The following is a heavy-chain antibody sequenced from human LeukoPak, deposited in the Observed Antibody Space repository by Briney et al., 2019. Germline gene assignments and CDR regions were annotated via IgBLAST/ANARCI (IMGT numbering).Heavy chain of an antibody. D-gene: IGHD5-24*01. CDR2: IYYSGSS. Sequence: PSETLSLTCTVSGGSISSSNYYWGWIRQPPGKGLEWIGSIYYSGSSYYNPSLKSRVIISVDTSQNQFSLKLSSVTAADTAMYYCARERKDGYNGFDYWGQGTLVTVSS. CDR3: ARERKDGYNGFDY. CDR1: GGSISSSNYY. V-gene: IGHV4-39*07. J-gene: IGHJ4*02.